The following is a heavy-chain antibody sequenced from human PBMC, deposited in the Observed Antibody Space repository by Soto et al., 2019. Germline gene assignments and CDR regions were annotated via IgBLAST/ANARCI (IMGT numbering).Heavy chain of an antibody. Sequence: GGSLRLSCAASGFTFSSYGMHWVRQAPGKGLEWVAVISYDGSNKYYADSVKGRFTISRDNSKNTLYLQMNSLRAEDTAVYYCSKDLFEYGIGGFDYWAQGTLVTVSS. V-gene: IGHV3-30*18. CDR1: GFTFSSYG. J-gene: IGHJ4*02. CDR3: SKDLFEYGIGGFDY. CDR2: ISYDGSNK. D-gene: IGHD2-8*01.